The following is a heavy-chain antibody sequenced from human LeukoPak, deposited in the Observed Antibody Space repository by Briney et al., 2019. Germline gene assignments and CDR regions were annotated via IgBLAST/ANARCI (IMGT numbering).Heavy chain of an antibody. Sequence: ASVKVSCKASGYTFTSYYMHWVRQAPGQGLEWMGIINPSGGSTSYAQKFQGRVTMTRDTSTSTVYMELSSLRPEDTAVYYCARAGGVYSGSYYFDYWGQGTLVTVSS. J-gene: IGHJ4*02. CDR3: ARAGGVYSGSYYFDY. D-gene: IGHD1-26*01. CDR1: GYTFTSYY. CDR2: INPSGGST. V-gene: IGHV1-46*01.